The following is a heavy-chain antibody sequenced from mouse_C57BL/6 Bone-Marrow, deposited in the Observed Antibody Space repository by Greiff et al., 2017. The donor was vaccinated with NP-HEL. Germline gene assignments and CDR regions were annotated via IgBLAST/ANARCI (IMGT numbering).Heavy chain of an antibody. J-gene: IGHJ2*01. CDR3: ARNELVYYDGWNYFDY. Sequence: QVQLQQSGPGLVQPSQSLSITCTVSGFSLTSYGVHWVRQSPGKGLEWLGVIWSGGSTDYNAAFISRLSISKDNSKSQVFFKMNSLQADDTAIYYCARNELVYYDGWNYFDYWGQGTTLTVSS. V-gene: IGHV2-2*01. CDR1: GFSLTSYG. CDR2: IWSGGST. D-gene: IGHD2-3*01.